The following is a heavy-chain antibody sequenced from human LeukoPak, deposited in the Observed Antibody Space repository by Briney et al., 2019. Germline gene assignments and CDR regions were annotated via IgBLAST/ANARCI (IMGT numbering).Heavy chain of an antibody. D-gene: IGHD3-16*02. CDR2: INHSGST. J-gene: IGHJ4*02. Sequence: PSETLSLTCAVYGGSFSGYYWSWIRQPPGKGLEWIGEINHSGSTNYNPSLKSRVTISVDTSKNQFSLKLSSVTAADTAVYYCARVLGYRLHYFDYWGQGTLVTVSS. CDR1: GGSFSGYY. CDR3: ARVLGYRLHYFDY. V-gene: IGHV4-34*01.